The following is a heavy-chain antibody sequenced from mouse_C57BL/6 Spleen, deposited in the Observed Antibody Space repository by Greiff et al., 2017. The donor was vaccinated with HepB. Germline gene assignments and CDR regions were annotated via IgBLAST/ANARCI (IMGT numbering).Heavy chain of an antibody. J-gene: IGHJ3*01. Sequence: VQLKQSGPELVKPGASVKMSCKASGYTFTDYNMHWVKQSHGKSLEWIGYINPNNGGTSYNQKFKGKATLTVNKSSSTAYMELRSLTSEDSAVYYCAREGGFYYYGSRGFAYWGQGTLVTVSA. CDR3: AREGGFYYYGSRGFAY. V-gene: IGHV1-22*01. CDR2: INPNNGGT. CDR1: GYTFTDYN. D-gene: IGHD1-1*01.